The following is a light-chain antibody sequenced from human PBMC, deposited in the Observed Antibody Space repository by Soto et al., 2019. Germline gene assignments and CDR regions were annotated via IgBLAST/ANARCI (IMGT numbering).Light chain of an antibody. CDR2: QDT. J-gene: IGLJ3*02. V-gene: IGLV3-1*01. Sequence: SYELTQPPSMSVSPGQTATITCSGADLGSKFACWYQQKPGQSPILVIYQDTKRPSRIPERFSGSNSGNTATLTISGTQPMDEADYYCQAWDIRVFGGGTKLTVL. CDR3: QAWDIRV. CDR1: DLGSKF.